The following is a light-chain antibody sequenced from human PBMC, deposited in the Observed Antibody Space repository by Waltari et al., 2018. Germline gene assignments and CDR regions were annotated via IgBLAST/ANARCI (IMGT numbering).Light chain of an antibody. CDR1: QSVSSN. CDR3: QQYNNWPQT. Sequence: VMTQSPATLSVSPGERASLSCRASQSVSSNLAWYQQKPGQAPRLLIYGASARATGIPARFSGSGSGTEFTLTISSLQSEDFAVYYCQQYNNWPQTFGQGTKLEIK. CDR2: GAS. J-gene: IGKJ2*01. V-gene: IGKV3-15*01.